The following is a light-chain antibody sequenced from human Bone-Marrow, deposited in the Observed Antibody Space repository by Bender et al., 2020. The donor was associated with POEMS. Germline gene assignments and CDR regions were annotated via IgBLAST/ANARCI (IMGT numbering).Light chain of an antibody. CDR3: SSYSDSHDLV. Sequence: QSVLTQPPSASGTPGQRVTISCSGSSSNIGSHYVYWYQQRPGKAPRLMIYEVSQRPSGVPDRFSGSKSGNTASLTVSGLQPEDEADYYCSSYSDSHDLVFGGGTKLTVL. J-gene: IGLJ2*01. CDR2: EVS. V-gene: IGLV2-8*01. CDR1: SSNIGSHY.